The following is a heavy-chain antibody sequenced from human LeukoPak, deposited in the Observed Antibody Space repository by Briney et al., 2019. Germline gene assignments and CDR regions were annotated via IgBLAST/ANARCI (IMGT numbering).Heavy chain of an antibody. CDR1: GGSISSSNW. V-gene: IGHV4-4*02. Sequence: SGTLSLTCAVSGGSISSSNWWSWVRQPPGKGLEWIGEIYHSGSTNYNPSLKSRVTISVDRSKNQFSLKLSSVTAADTAVYYCARDRLRTTVTTYYYYGMDVWGQGTTVTVSS. J-gene: IGHJ6*02. D-gene: IGHD4-17*01. CDR2: IYHSGST. CDR3: ARDRLRTTVTTYYYYGMDV.